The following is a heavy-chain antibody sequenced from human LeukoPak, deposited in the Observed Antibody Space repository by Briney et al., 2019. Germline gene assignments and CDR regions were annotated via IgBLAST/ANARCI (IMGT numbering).Heavy chain of an antibody. D-gene: IGHD1-26*01. V-gene: IGHV3-48*03. CDR2: ISTSGSTI. CDR3: AKDSGSYRVFDY. Sequence: SGGSLRLSCAASGFLFSSYEMNWVRQAPGKGLEWVSYISTSGSTIFYADSVKGRFTISRDNAKNTLLLQINSLRAEDTAVYYCAKDSGSYRVFDYWGQGTLVTVSS. CDR1: GFLFSSYE. J-gene: IGHJ4*02.